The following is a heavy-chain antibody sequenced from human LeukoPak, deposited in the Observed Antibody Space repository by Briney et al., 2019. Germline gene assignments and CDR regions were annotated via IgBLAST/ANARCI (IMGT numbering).Heavy chain of an antibody. D-gene: IGHD6-6*01. CDR1: GFTFSSYA. J-gene: IGHJ5*02. Sequence: GGSLRLSCAASGFTFSSYAMSWVRQAPGKGLEWVSVIYSGGSTYYADSVKGRFTISRDNSKNTLYLQMNSLRAEDTAVYYCAKDEYSSNWFDPWGQGTLVTVSS. CDR2: IYSGGST. V-gene: IGHV3-23*03. CDR3: AKDEYSSNWFDP.